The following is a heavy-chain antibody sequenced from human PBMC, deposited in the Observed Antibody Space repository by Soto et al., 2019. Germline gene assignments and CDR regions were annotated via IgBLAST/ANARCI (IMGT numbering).Heavy chain of an antibody. CDR2: IYYSGST. V-gene: IGHV4-39*01. J-gene: IGHJ5*02. Sequence: SETLSLTCTVSGGSISSSSYYWGWVRQPPGKGLEWIGSIYYSGSTYYNPSLKSRVTISVDTSKNQFSLKLSSVTAADTAVYYCARRNKPTHDVYNWFDPWGQGTLVTVSS. CDR3: ARRNKPTHDVYNWFDP. CDR1: GGSISSSSYY. D-gene: IGHD1-1*01.